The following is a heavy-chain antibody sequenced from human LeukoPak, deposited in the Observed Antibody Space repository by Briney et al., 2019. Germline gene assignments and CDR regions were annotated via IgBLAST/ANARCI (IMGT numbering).Heavy chain of an antibody. J-gene: IGHJ5*02. D-gene: IGHD2-15*01. CDR2: SYPGDSDT. CDR3: ARGYSAAYSPPEWFDP. Sequence: GESLKISCKTYGYNFTNYWIAWVRQMPGKGQEYMGISYPGDSDTRYNPSFQGQFTISANKSLNTAYLQWRTLKASDTAIYYCARGYSAAYSPPEWFDPWGQGTLVTVSS. V-gene: IGHV5-51*06. CDR1: GYNFTNYW.